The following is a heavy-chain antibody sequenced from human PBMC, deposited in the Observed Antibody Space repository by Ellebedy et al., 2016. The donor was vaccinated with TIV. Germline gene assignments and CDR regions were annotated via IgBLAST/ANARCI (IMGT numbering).Heavy chain of an antibody. D-gene: IGHD1-26*01. CDR1: GYTFTGYY. CDR2: INPNSGGT. V-gene: IGHV1-2*02. Sequence: ASVKVSCXASGYTFTGYYMHWVRQAPGQGLEWMGWINPNSGGTNYAQKFQGRVTMTRDTSISTAYMELRSLRSDDTAVYYCARNPVGARYYYMDVWGKGTTVTVSS. J-gene: IGHJ6*03. CDR3: ARNPVGARYYYMDV.